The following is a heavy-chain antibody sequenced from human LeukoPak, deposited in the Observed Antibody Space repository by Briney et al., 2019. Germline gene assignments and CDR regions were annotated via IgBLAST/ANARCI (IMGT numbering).Heavy chain of an antibody. CDR1: GYTFTVYY. J-gene: IGHJ4*02. Sequence: GAAVTVCFTAAGYTFTVYYMDWGRQGPGQGKEWVGWINPNSGGTNYAQKFQGRVTMTRDTSISTAYMELSRLRSDDTAVYYCASVLLWFGEQDYWGQGTLVTAAS. CDR2: INPNSGGT. D-gene: IGHD3-10*01. CDR3: ASVLLWFGEQDY. V-gene: IGHV1-2*02.